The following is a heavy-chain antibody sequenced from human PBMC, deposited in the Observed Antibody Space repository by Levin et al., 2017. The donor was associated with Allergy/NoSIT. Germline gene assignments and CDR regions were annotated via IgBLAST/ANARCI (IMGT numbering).Heavy chain of an antibody. V-gene: IGHV1-8*01. CDR2: VHPNRGNT. CDR3: ARGYGSGSQGWFDP. D-gene: IGHD3-10*01. Sequence: ASVKVSCKASGYTFTAYDINWVRQATGQGLEWMGWVHPNRGNTGYAQKFQGRATLTRNTSISTAYMDLSNLRSEETAGYYCARGYGSGSQGWFDPWGQGTLVTVSS. CDR1: GYTFTAYD. J-gene: IGHJ5*02.